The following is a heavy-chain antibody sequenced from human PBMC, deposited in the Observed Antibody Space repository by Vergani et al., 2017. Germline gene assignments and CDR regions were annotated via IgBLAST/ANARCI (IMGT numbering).Heavy chain of an antibody. J-gene: IGHJ5*02. Sequence: QVQLQESGPGLVKPSETLSLTCTVSGGSISSYYWSWIRQPPGKGLEWIWFIYYSGSTNYNPSLKSRVTISVDTSKNQFSLKLSSVTAADTAVYYCARRQSGYDLENWFDPWGQGTLVTVSS. D-gene: IGHD5-12*01. CDR3: ARRQSGYDLENWFDP. CDR1: GGSISSYY. CDR2: IYYSGST. V-gene: IGHV4-59*01.